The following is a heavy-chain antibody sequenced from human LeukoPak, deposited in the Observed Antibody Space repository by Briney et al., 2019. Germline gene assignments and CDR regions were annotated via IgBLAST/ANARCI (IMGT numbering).Heavy chain of an antibody. CDR1: GFTFSSYG. D-gene: IGHD3-10*01. Sequence: GGSLRLSCAVSGFTFSSYGMNWVRRAPGKGLEWVSGSSGSGSSTYYADSVKGRFTISRDNSKYTLYLQMNSLRAEDTAVYYCAKTSSYSPTYYFDYWGQGSLVTVSS. V-gene: IGHV3-23*01. J-gene: IGHJ4*02. CDR2: SSGSGSST. CDR3: AKTSSYSPTYYFDY.